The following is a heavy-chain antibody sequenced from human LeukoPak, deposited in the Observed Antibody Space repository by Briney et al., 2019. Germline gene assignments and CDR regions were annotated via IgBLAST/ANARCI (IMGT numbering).Heavy chain of an antibody. J-gene: IGHJ4*02. D-gene: IGHD2-2*02. CDR2: INHNGST. V-gene: IGHV4-34*01. CDR1: GGSFSGYY. Sequence: SETLSLTCAVYGGSFSGYYWSWIRQPPGKGLEWIGEINHNGSTNYNPSLKSRVTISVDTSKNQFSLKLSSVTAADTAVYYCARCSDCSSTSCYTDWGQGTLVTVSS. CDR3: ARCSDCSSTSCYTD.